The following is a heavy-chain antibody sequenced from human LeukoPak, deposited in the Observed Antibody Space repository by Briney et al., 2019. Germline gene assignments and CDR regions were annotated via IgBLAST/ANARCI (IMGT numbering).Heavy chain of an antibody. CDR2: ISSNGGST. J-gene: IGHJ3*02. CDR1: GFTFSSYA. CDR3: ARAVYGFDAFDI. D-gene: IGHD4-17*01. Sequence: GGSLRLSCAASGFTFSSYAMHWVRQAPGKGLEYVSAISSNGGSTYYANSVKGRFTISRDNAKNSLYLQMNSLRAEDTAVYYCARAVYGFDAFDIWGQGTMVTVSP. V-gene: IGHV3-64*01.